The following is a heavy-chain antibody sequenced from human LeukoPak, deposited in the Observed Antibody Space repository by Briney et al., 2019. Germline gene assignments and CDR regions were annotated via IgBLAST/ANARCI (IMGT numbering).Heavy chain of an antibody. CDR2: IVVGSGNT. J-gene: IGHJ6*02. Sequence: GTSVKVSCKASGFTFTSSAVQWVRQARGQRLEWIGWIVVGSGNTNYAQKFQERVTITRDMSTSTAYMELNSLRSEDTAVYYCAAVPRHYYGMDVWGQGTTVTVSS. CDR1: GFTFTSSA. V-gene: IGHV1-58*01. CDR3: AAVPRHYYGMDV.